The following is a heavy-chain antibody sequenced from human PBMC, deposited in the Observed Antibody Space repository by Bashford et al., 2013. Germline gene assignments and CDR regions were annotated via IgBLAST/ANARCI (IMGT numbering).Heavy chain of an antibody. J-gene: IGHJ4*02. CDR2: FDPEDGET. CDR3: AIFPLNPNYYGSGSSDY. CDR1: GYTLTELS. Sequence: ASVKVSCKVSGYTLTELSMHWVRQAPGKGLEWMGGFDPEDGETIYAQKFQGRVTMTEDTSTDTAYMELSSLRSEDTAVYYCAIFPLNPNYYGSGSSDYWGQGTLVTVSS. V-gene: IGHV1-24*01. D-gene: IGHD3-10*01.